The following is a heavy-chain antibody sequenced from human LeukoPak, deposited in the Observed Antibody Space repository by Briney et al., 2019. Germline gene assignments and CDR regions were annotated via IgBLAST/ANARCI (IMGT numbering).Heavy chain of an antibody. D-gene: IGHD2-2*01. V-gene: IGHV1-69*13. Sequence: SSVKVSCKASGGTFSSYAISWVRQAPGQGLEWMGGIILIFGTANYAQKFQGRVTITADESTSTAYMELSSLRSEDTAVYYCARDDIVVVPAAQRTYYYYGMDVWGKGTTVTVSS. CDR3: ARDDIVVVPAAQRTYYYYGMDV. CDR2: IILIFGTA. CDR1: GGTFSSYA. J-gene: IGHJ6*04.